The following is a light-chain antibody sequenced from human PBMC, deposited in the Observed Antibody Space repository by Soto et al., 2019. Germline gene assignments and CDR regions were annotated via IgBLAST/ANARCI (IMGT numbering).Light chain of an antibody. CDR1: SSDVGGYNY. Sequence: QSVLTQPASVSGSPGQSITISCTGTSSDVGGYNYVSWYQHHPGKAPKLMIYDVSNRPSGVSNRFSGSKSGNTASLTISVLQPEDEADYYCSSYTPRNTRQIVFGTGTKVTVL. CDR2: DVS. V-gene: IGLV2-14*03. CDR3: SSYTPRNTRQIV. J-gene: IGLJ1*01.